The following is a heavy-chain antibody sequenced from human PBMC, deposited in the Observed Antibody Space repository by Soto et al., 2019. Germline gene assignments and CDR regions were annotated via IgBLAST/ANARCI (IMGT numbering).Heavy chain of an antibody. CDR2: INSNGGST. D-gene: IGHD2-15*01. Sequence: EVQLVESGGGLVQPGGSLRLSCAASGFTFSNYAMHWVRQAPGKGLEYVSTINSNGGSTYYANSVKGRFTISRDNSKNTLYLQMGSLRAEDMAVYYCARGGGYCSGGSCYSFRVNHYYMDVWGKGTTVTVSS. CDR3: ARGGGYCSGGSCYSFRVNHYYMDV. CDR1: GFTFSNYA. J-gene: IGHJ6*03. V-gene: IGHV3-64*01.